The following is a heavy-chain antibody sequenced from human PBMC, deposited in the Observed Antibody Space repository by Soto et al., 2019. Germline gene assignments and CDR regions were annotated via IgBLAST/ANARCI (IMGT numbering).Heavy chain of an antibody. CDR2: VHHSWGS. CDR3: ARQGFGPLHGLVGV. V-gene: IGHV4-59*08. Sequence: QVQLQESGPGLVKPSETMSLSCTVSGGSISSYYWSWFRQSPGKRMEWIGYVHHSWGSSYNPSLPSXVPXSLDTSRGQFSLTVTSVPATDTAVYYCARQGFGPLHGLVGVWGQGTTVTVSS. CDR1: GGSISSYY. D-gene: IGHD3-10*01. J-gene: IGHJ6*02.